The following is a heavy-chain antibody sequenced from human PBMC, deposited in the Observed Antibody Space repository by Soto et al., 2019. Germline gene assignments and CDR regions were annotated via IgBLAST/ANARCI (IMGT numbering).Heavy chain of an antibody. J-gene: IGHJ5*01. CDR1: GDSISNLDYF. CDR3: ARGRYCLTGRCFPNWFDS. V-gene: IGHV4-30-4*01. CDR2: IYKSATT. D-gene: IGHD7-27*01. Sequence: PSETLSLTCSVSGDSISNLDYFWAWIRQPPGQALEYIGYIYKSATTYYNPSFESRGAISVDTSKSQFSLNVTSVTAAATAVYFCARGRYCLTGRCFPNWFDSWGQGALVTVSS.